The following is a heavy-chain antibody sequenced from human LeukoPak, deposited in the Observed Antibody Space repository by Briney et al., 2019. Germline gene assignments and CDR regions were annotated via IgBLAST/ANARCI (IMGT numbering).Heavy chain of an antibody. CDR1: GFTFDDYA. J-gene: IGHJ6*02. D-gene: IGHD6-19*01. CDR2: ISWNSGSI. CDR3: AKDYSSGWYPPLYYYYYGMDV. Sequence: TGGSLGLSCAASGFTFDDYAMHWVRQAPGKGLEWVSGISWNSGSIGYADSVKGRFTISRDNAKNSLYLQMNSLRAEDTALYYCAKDYSSGWYPPLYYYYYGMDVWGQGTTVTVSS. V-gene: IGHV3-9*01.